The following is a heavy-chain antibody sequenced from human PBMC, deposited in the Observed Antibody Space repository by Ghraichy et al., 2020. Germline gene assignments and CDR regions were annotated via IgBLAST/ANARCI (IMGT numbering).Heavy chain of an antibody. Sequence: GGSLRLSCAASGFTFSGSAMHWVRQASGKGLEWVGRIRSKANSYATAYAASVKGRFTISRDDSKNTAYLQMNSLKTEDTAVYYCTRALLVVPDYWGQGTLVTVSS. CDR1: GFTFSGSA. CDR2: IRSKANSYAT. D-gene: IGHD3-3*01. J-gene: IGHJ4*02. CDR3: TRALLVVPDY. V-gene: IGHV3-73*01.